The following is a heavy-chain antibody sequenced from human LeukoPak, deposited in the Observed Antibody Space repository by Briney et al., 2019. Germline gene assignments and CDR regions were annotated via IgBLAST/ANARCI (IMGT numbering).Heavy chain of an antibody. D-gene: IGHD2-2*01. Sequence: ASVKVSCKASGYTFTGYYMHWVRQAPGQGLEWMGWINPNSGGTNYAQKFQGRVTMTRDTSISTAYMELSRLGSDDTAVYYCARDRSYCSSTSCYQYYYYYGMDVWGQGTTVTVSS. V-gene: IGHV1-2*02. CDR2: INPNSGGT. CDR1: GYTFTGYY. J-gene: IGHJ6*02. CDR3: ARDRSYCSSTSCYQYYYYYGMDV.